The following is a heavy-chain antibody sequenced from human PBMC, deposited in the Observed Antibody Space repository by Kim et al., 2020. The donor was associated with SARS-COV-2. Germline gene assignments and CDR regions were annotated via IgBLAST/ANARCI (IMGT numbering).Heavy chain of an antibody. CDR3: TTDEEVRGVITYYYYGMDV. D-gene: IGHD3-10*01. CDR2: IKSKTDGGTT. Sequence: GGSLRLSCAASGFTFSNAWMSWVRQAPGKGLEWVGRIKSKTDGGTTDYAAPVKGRFTISRDDSKNTLYLQMNSLKTEDTAVYYCTTDEEVRGVITYYYYGMDVWGQGTTVTVSS. J-gene: IGHJ6*02. V-gene: IGHV3-15*01. CDR1: GFTFSNAW.